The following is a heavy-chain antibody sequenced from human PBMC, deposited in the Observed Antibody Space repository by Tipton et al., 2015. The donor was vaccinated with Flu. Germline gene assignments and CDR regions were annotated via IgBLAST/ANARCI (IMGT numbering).Heavy chain of an antibody. Sequence: TLSLTCTVSGGSISSSSYYWSWIRQPPGKGLEWIGEINHSGSTNYNPSLKSRVTISVDTSKNQFSLKLSSVTAADTAVYYCARGRAFDIWGQGTMVTVSS. CDR1: GGSISSSSYY. CDR3: ARGRAFDI. D-gene: IGHD3-10*01. V-gene: IGHV4-39*07. J-gene: IGHJ3*02. CDR2: INHSGST.